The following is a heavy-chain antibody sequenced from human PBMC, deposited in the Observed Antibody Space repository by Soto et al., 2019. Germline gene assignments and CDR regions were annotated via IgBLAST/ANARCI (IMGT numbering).Heavy chain of an antibody. CDR2: ISAYNGNT. J-gene: IGHJ3*01. CDR1: GYTFTGYG. Sequence: ASVKVSCKASGYTFTGYGFTWVRQAPGQGLEWMGWISAYNGNTNYAQKLQGRVTMTTDTSTSTAYMELRSLRSDDTAVYYCAGNPSGILTLGGAFDFWGQGTMVTVSS. D-gene: IGHD3-9*01. V-gene: IGHV1-18*01. CDR3: AGNPSGILTLGGAFDF.